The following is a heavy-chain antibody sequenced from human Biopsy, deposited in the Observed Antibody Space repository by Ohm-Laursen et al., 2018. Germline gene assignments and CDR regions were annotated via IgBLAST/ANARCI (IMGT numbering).Heavy chain of an antibody. Sequence: EASVKVSCKVSGYSLTELSMHWVRQAPGQGLEWMGGIIPIPNVATYAQKFQGRITITADESTSTAYMELSSLTSDDTAVYFCARGEGSSWFDPWGHGTLVTVSS. D-gene: IGHD1-26*01. CDR3: ARGEGSSWFDP. V-gene: IGHV1-24*01. CDR2: IIPIPNVA. CDR1: GYSLTELS. J-gene: IGHJ5*02.